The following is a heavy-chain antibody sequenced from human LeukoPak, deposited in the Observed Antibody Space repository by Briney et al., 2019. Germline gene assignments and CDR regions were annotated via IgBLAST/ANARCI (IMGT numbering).Heavy chain of an antibody. Sequence: GGSLRLSCAAYGFTFSSYAMSWVRQAPGKGLEWVSSISSSSSYIYYADSVKGRFTISRDNAKNSLYLQMNSLRAEDTAVYYCARDWDSSSYFDYWGQGTLVTVSS. CDR2: ISSSSSYI. V-gene: IGHV3-21*01. CDR3: ARDWDSSSYFDY. J-gene: IGHJ4*02. CDR1: GFTFSSYA. D-gene: IGHD6-13*01.